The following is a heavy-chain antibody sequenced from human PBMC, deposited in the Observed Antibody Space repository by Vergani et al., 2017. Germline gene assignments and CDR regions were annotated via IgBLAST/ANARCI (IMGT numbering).Heavy chain of an antibody. D-gene: IGHD4-11*01. CDR1: GGTFSSYA. CDR3: ARECKKDDYSNYGMDV. J-gene: IGHJ6*02. CDR2: IIPILGIA. V-gene: IGHV1-69*04. Sequence: QVQLVQSGAEVKKPGSSVKVSCKASGGTFSSYAISWVRQAPGQGLEWMGRIIPILGIANYAQKFQGRGTITEDKSTSTAYMELSSLRSEDTAVYYCARECKKDDYSNYGMDVWGQGTTVTVSS.